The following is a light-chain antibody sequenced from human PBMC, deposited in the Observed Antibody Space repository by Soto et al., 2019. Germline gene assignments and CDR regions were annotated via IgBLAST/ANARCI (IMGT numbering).Light chain of an antibody. CDR3: QQYDNLPALT. CDR2: DAS. Sequence: PSXLSASXGDRVTITCQASQDIXXXXNWYQQKPGKAPKLLIYDASNXXXXXXXXXXXXXXXXXXXXXXXSLQPEDIATYYCQQYDNLPALTFGGGTKVEXK. CDR1: QDIXXX. J-gene: IGKJ4*01. V-gene: IGKV1-33*01.